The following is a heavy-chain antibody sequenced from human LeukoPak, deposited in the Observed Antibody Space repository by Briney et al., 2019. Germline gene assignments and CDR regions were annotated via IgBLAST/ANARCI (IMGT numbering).Heavy chain of an antibody. CDR3: ARGFYGLDAFDI. V-gene: IGHV3-30-3*01. CDR1: GFTFSSYA. J-gene: IGHJ3*02. D-gene: IGHD3-3*01. CDR2: ISYDGSNK. Sequence: PGGSLRLSCAASGFTFSSYAMHWVRQAPGKGLEWVAVISYDGSNKYYADSVKGRFTISRDNSKNTLYLQMYSLRAEDTAVYYCARGFYGLDAFDIWGQGTMVTVSS.